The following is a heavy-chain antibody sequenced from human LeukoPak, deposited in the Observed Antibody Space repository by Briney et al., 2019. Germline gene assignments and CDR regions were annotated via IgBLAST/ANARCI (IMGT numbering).Heavy chain of an antibody. CDR2: IWYDGSNK. Sequence: GGSLRLSFAASGFTFSSYGMHWVRQAPGKGLEWVAVIWYDGSNKYYADSVNGRFTISRDNSKKTLYLKMNSLRAEDTAVYYCASGSRREASHRRQMVLNYWGQGTLVTVSS. CDR3: ASGSRREASHRRQMVLNY. D-gene: IGHD6-13*01. V-gene: IGHV3-33*01. CDR1: GFTFSSYG. J-gene: IGHJ4*02.